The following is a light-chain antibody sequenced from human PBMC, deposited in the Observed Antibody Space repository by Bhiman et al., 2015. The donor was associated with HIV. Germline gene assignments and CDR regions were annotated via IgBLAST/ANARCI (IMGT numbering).Light chain of an antibody. V-gene: IGLV1-51*01. CDR2: DNN. CDR1: SSNIGNNY. J-gene: IGLJ2*01. Sequence: QSVLTQPPSVSAPPGQKVTISCSGSSSNIGNNYVSWYQQLPGTAPKLLIYDNNKRPSGIPGRFSGSKSGTSATLGITGLQTGDEADYYCGTWDSSLSAVVFGGGTKLTVL. CDR3: GTWDSSLSAVV.